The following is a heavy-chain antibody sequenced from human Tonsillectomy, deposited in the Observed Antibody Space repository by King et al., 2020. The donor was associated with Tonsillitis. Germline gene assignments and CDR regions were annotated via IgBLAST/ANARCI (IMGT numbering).Heavy chain of an antibody. Sequence: VQLVESGGGLVQPGRSLRLSCTGSGFPFGDFAMSWFRQAPGKGLEWVGFIRSKAYGGTTEYAASVKGRFTISRDDSNSIAYLQMNSLKTAVTAVYYCTRVHWAYYDSSGYYLDYWGQGTLVTVSS. CDR3: TRVHWAYYDSSGYYLDY. CDR2: IRSKAYGGTT. J-gene: IGHJ4*02. D-gene: IGHD3-22*01. CDR1: GFPFGDFA. V-gene: IGHV3-49*03.